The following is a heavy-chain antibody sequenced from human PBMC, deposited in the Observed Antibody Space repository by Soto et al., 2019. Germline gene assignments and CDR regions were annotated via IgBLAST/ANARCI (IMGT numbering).Heavy chain of an antibody. J-gene: IGHJ4*02. Sequence: GGSLRLSCAASGFTFSRDGMSWVRQAPGKGLEWVSYVTDNGRSTYYADSVKGRFSISRDNTKNTLFLQMNSLRAEDTAVYYCAKERATTTAFDYWGQGALVTVS. CDR3: AKERATTTAFDY. D-gene: IGHD4-17*01. CDR1: GFTFSRDG. CDR2: VTDNGRST. V-gene: IGHV3-23*01.